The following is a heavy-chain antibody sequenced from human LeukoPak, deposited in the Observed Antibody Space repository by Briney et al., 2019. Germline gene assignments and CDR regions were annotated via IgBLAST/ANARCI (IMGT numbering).Heavy chain of an antibody. CDR1: GFTFSSYS. CDR2: ISSSSSYI. CDR3: ARDPREDYYFDY. Sequence: GGSPRLSCAASGFTFSSYSMNWVRQAPGKGLEWVSSISSSSSYIYYADSVKGRFTISRDNAKNSLYLQMNSLRAEDTAVYYCARDPREDYYFDYWGQGTLVTVSS. V-gene: IGHV3-21*01. J-gene: IGHJ4*02.